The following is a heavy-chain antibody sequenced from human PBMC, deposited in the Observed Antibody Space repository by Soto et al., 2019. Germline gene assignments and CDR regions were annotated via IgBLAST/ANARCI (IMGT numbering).Heavy chain of an antibody. CDR2: TYYRSKWYN. Sequence: SQTLSLTCAISGDSVSSNSAAWNWIRQSPSRGLEWLGRTYYRSKWYNDYAVSVKSRITINPDTSKNQFSLQLNSVTPEDTAVYYCARDHRGEENFSGGSCYRLDYTYYGMDVWGQGTTVTVSS. J-gene: IGHJ6*02. D-gene: IGHD2-15*01. CDR3: ARDHRGEENFSGGSCYRLDYTYYGMDV. V-gene: IGHV6-1*01. CDR1: GDSVSSNSAA.